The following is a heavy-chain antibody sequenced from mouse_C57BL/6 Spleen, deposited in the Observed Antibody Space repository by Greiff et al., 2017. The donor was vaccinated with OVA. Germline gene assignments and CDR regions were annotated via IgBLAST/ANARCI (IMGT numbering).Heavy chain of an antibody. D-gene: IGHD1-1*01. CDR2: IYPGDGDT. Sequence: QVQLQQPGPELVKPGASVKISCKASGYAFSSSWMNWVKQRPGQGLEWIGRIYPGDGDTNYNGKFKGKATLTADKSSSTAYMQLSSLTSEDSAVYFCARYYGSSFYYFDYWGQGTTLTVSS. CDR1: GYAFSSSW. V-gene: IGHV1-82*01. J-gene: IGHJ2*01. CDR3: ARYYGSSFYYFDY.